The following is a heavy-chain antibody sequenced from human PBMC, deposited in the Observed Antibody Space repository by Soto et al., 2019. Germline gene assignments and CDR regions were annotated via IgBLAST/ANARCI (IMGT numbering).Heavy chain of an antibody. V-gene: IGHV1-18*01. CDR2: ISAYNGNT. Sequence: QVQLVQSGAEVKKPGASVKVSCKASGYTFTSYGISWVRQAPGQGLEWMGWISAYNGNTNYAQKLQGRVTMTTDTYXXTAYMELRSLRSDDTAVYYCARAGDIVVVTASSDYWGQGTLVTVSS. CDR3: ARAGDIVVVTASSDY. J-gene: IGHJ4*02. D-gene: IGHD2-21*02. CDR1: GYTFTSYG.